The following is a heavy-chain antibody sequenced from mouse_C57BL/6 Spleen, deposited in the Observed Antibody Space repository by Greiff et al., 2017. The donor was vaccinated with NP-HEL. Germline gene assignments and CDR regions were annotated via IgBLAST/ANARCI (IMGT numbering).Heavy chain of an antibody. D-gene: IGHD1-1*02. CDR2: IDPSDSYT. J-gene: IGHJ2*01. Sequence: VQLQQPGAELVMPGASVKLSCKASGYTFTSYWMHWVKQRPGQGLEWIGEIDPSDSYTNYNQKFKGKSTLTVDKSSSTAYMQLSSLTSEDSAVYYCARSHYGHFDYWGQGTTLTVSS. CDR3: ARSHYGHFDY. CDR1: GYTFTSYW. V-gene: IGHV1-69*01.